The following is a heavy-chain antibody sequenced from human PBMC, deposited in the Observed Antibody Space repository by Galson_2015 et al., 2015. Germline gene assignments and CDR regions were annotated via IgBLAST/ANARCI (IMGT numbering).Heavy chain of an antibody. CDR2: IYDSGST. J-gene: IGHJ4*02. V-gene: IGHV4-31*01. D-gene: IGHD1-1*01. CDR1: GGSISSGGHY. Sequence: CTVSGGSISSGGHYWSWIRQHPGKGLEWIGYIYDSGSTYYNPSLQSQITISRDTSRNQFSLTLNSVTAADTAVYYCARALDTNLAYYFDLWGQGARVTVSS. CDR3: ARALDTNLAYYFDL.